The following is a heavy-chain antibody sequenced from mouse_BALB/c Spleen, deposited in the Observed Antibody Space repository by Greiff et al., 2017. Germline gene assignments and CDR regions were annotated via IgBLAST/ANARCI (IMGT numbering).Heavy chain of an antibody. V-gene: IGHV1-80*01. D-gene: IGHD2-1*01. J-gene: IGHJ4*01. CDR3: ARGGYGNYDAMDY. Sequence: QVQLKESGAELVRPGSSVKISCKASGYAFSSYWMNWVKQRPGQGLEWIGQIYPGDGDTNYNGKFKGKATLTADKSSSTAYMQLSSLTSEDSAVYFCARGGYGNYDAMDYWGQGTSVTVSS. CDR2: IYPGDGDT. CDR1: GYAFSSYW.